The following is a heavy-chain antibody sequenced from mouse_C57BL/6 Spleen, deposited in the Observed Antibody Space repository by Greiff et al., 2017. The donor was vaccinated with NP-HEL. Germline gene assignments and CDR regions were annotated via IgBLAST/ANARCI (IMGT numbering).Heavy chain of an antibody. Sequence: EVKLQQSGPELVKPGASVKISCKASGYSFTGYYMHWVKQSSEKSLEWIGEINPSTGGTSYNQKFKGKATLTVDKSSSTAYMQLKSLTSEDSAVYYCARPWYFDVWGTGTTVTVSS. V-gene: IGHV1-43*01. CDR3: ARPWYFDV. CDR2: INPSTGGT. J-gene: IGHJ1*03. CDR1: GYSFTGYY.